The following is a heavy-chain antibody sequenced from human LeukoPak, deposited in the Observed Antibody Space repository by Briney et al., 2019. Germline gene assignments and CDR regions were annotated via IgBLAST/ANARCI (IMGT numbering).Heavy chain of an antibody. CDR2: IYHSGST. CDR3: ARVGYYPDYYMDV. Sequence: SETLSLTCAVSGGSISSSNWWSWVRQPPGKGLEWIGEIYHSGSTNYNLSLKSRVTISVDKSKNQFSLKLSSVTAADTAVYYCARVGYYPDYYMDVWGKGTTVTVSS. CDR1: GGSISSSNW. V-gene: IGHV4-4*02. J-gene: IGHJ6*03. D-gene: IGHD2-21*01.